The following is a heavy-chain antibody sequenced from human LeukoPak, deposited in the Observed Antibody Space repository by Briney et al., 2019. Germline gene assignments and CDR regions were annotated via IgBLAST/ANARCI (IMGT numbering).Heavy chain of an antibody. CDR2: IIPIFGTA. D-gene: IGHD3-22*01. Sequence: GASVKVSCKASGGTFSSYAISWVRQAPGQGLEWMGGIIPIFGTANYAQKFQGRVTITADESTRTAYMELSSLRSEDTAVYYCARDYYDSSGYYYFDYWGQGTLVTVSS. V-gene: IGHV1-69*13. CDR3: ARDYYDSSGYYYFDY. CDR1: GGTFSSYA. J-gene: IGHJ4*02.